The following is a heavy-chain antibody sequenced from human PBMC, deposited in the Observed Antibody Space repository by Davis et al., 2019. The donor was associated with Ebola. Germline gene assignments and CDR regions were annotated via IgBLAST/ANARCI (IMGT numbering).Heavy chain of an antibody. V-gene: IGHV1-18*01. CDR2: ISAYNGNT. D-gene: IGHD6-6*01. J-gene: IGHJ4*02. Sequence: AASVKVSCKASGGTFSSYAIRWVRQAPRQGLEWMGWISAYNGNTNYAQKLQGRDTMTTDTSTSTAYMELRSLRSDDTAVYYCARANRSYNSSSHWGQGTLVTVSS. CDR3: ARANRSYNSSSH. CDR1: GGTFSSYA.